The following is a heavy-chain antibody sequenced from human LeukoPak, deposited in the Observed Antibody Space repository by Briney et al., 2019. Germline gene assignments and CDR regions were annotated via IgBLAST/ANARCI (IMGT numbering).Heavy chain of an antibody. J-gene: IGHJ6*02. Sequence: ASVRVSCKASGYTFTSYDINWVRQATGQGLEWMGWMNPNSGNTGYAQKFQGRVTMTRNTSISTAYMELSSLRSEDTAVYYCARVGGYYGSGSYYKPQSGYYGMDVWGQGTTVTVSS. V-gene: IGHV1-8*01. CDR1: GYTFTSYD. D-gene: IGHD3-10*01. CDR2: MNPNSGNT. CDR3: ARVGGYYGSGSYYKPQSGYYGMDV.